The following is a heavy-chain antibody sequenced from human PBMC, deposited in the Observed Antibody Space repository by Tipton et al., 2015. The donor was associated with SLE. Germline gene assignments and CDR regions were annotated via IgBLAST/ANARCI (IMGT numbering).Heavy chain of an antibody. CDR3: TRGPVGSGYYSSSDAFDF. J-gene: IGHJ3*01. CDR1: GDSLSGQY. Sequence: TLSLTCSVYGDSLSGQYWSWIRQPPGKGLEWIGEVFRGGSTNYSPSLESRVTISVDTSKNQFSLKLSSVTAADTAVYFCTRGPVGSGYYSSSDAFDFWGQGTMVTVSS. CDR2: VFRGGST. V-gene: IGHV4-34*01. D-gene: IGHD3-22*01.